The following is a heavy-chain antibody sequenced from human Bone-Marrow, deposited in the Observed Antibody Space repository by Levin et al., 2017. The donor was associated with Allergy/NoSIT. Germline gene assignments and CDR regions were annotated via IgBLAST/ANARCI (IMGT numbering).Heavy chain of an antibody. Sequence: SETLSLTCSVSINSISSGYYWGWVRQSPGKGLEWIASVFHSGSTHYNPSLRSRVTISTDTSKNEFSLKLTSVTAADTAIYYCGRDWPAWEGGGHTFDIWGQGTTVTVSS. V-gene: IGHV4-38-2*02. CDR2: VFHSGST. CDR1: INSISSGYY. CDR3: GRDWPAWEGGGHTFDI. J-gene: IGHJ3*02. D-gene: IGHD1-26*01.